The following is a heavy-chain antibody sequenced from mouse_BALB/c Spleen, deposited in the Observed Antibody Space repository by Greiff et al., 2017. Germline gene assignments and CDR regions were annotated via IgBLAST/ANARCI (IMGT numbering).Heavy chain of an antibody. D-gene: IGHD2-3*01. CDR3: TRSHGYYYFDY. V-gene: IGHV1-5*01. J-gene: IGHJ2*01. CDR1: GYTFTSYW. Sequence: EVKLVESGTVLARPGASVKMSCKASGYTFTSYWMHWVKQRPGQGLEWIGAIYPGNSDTSYNQKFKGKAKLTAVTSTSTAYMELSSLTNEDSAVYYCTRSHGYYYFDYWGQGTTLTVSS. CDR2: IYPGNSDT.